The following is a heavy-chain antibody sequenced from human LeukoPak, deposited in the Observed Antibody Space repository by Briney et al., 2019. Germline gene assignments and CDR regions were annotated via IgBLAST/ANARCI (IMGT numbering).Heavy chain of an antibody. J-gene: IGHJ4*02. V-gene: IGHV3-66*02. D-gene: IGHD2-2*01. CDR3: ARDEGPYCSSTSCYGSKDY. Sequence: PGGSLRLSYAASGFTVSSNYMSWVRQAPGKGLEWVSVIYSGGSTYYADSVKGRFTISRDNSKNTLYLQMNSLRAEDTAVYYCARDEGPYCSSTSCYGSKDYWGQGTLVTVSS. CDR2: IYSGGST. CDR1: GFTVSSNY.